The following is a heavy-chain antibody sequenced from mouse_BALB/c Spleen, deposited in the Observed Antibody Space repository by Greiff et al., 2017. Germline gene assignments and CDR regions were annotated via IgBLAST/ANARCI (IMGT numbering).Heavy chain of an antibody. CDR2: IDPANGNT. J-gene: IGHJ1*01. V-gene: IGHV14-3*02. Sequence: EVQLQQSGAELVKPGASVKLSCTASGFNIKYTYMHWVKQRPEQGLEWIGRIDPANGNTKYDPKFQGKATITADTSSNTAYLQLSSLTSEDTAVYYCARYGARRDWYFDVWGAGTTVTVSS. CDR1: GFNIKYTY. D-gene: IGHD2-10*02. CDR3: ARYGARRDWYFDV.